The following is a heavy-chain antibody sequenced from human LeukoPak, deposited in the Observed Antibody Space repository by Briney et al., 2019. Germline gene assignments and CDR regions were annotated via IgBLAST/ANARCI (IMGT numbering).Heavy chain of an antibody. CDR1: GFTFSSYA. D-gene: IGHD3-16*01. CDR3: VQDRWGWGIAFDI. V-gene: IGHV3-64D*09. CDR2: ISRDGAST. Sequence: GGSLRLSCSASGFTFSSYAMHWVRQAPDKGLEYVSTISRDGASTNYADSVKGRFTISRDNSKNTLYLQMSSLRAEDTAVYYCVQDRWGWGIAFDIWGQGTMVTVSS. J-gene: IGHJ3*02.